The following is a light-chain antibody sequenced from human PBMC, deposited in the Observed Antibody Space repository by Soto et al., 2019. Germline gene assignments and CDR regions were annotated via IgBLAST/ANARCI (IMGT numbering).Light chain of an antibody. CDR2: AAS. V-gene: IGKV1-39*01. Sequence: DIQMTQSPSSLSASVGDRVTITCRTSQSIDSYLNWYQEKPGKAPNLLMYAASSLQSGIPSRFSGSGSGTDFTLTITSLHPADFATYYCQQSYSMPWTFGQGTKVEVK. J-gene: IGKJ1*01. CDR3: QQSYSMPWT. CDR1: QSIDSY.